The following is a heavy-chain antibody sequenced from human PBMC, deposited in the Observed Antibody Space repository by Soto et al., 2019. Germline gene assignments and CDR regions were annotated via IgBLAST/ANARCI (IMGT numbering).Heavy chain of an antibody. CDR2: IYPGDSDT. V-gene: IGHV5-51*01. D-gene: IGHD3-9*01. CDR3: ARYILTGDLDYYYYGMDV. Sequence: GESLKISCKGSGYSFTSYXIXWVXXXXXXXXEWMGIIYPGDSDTRYSPSFQGQVTISADKSISTAYLQWSSLKASDTAMYYCARYILTGDLDYYYYGMDVWGQGTTVTVSS. CDR1: GYSFTSYX. J-gene: IGHJ6*02.